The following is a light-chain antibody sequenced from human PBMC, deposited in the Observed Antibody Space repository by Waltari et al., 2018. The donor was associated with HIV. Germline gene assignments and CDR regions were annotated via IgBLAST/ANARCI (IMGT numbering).Light chain of an antibody. CDR2: KDS. CDR3: QSADSSGTHYV. J-gene: IGLJ1*01. CDR1: ALPKQY. V-gene: IGLV3-25*03. Sequence: SYELTQPPSVSVSPGQTARITCSGDALPKQYAYWYQQKPGQAPELMIYKDSDMPSGIPERFSGSSSGTTVTLTISGVQAEDEADYYCQSADSSGTHYVFGTGTKVTVL.